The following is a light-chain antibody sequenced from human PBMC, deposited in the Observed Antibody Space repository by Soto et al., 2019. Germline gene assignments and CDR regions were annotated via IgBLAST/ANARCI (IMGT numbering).Light chain of an antibody. V-gene: IGKV1D-12*01. Sequence: DIQMPQSPSSVSASVGDRATITCRASQGIAGWLAWYQQKPVKAPKLLIYAASSLLSGVPSRFSGSGSGTDFTLTISSLQPEDFSTYYCQQANSFPITFGQGTRLEIK. J-gene: IGKJ5*01. CDR1: QGIAGW. CDR3: QQANSFPIT. CDR2: AAS.